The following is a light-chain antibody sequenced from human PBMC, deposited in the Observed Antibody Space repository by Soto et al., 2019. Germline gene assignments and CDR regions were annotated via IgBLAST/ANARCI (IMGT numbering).Light chain of an antibody. CDR2: YDD. V-gene: IGLV1-36*01. J-gene: IGLJ2*01. CDR3: VAWDDSLNSLV. Sequence: QSVLTQPPSVSEAPRQRVTISCSGSTSNIGKNAVNWYQQFPGKVPKLLIYYDDLLPAGVSDRFSGSKSGTSASLAISGLQSEDEADYYCVAWDDSLNSLVFGGGTKVTVL. CDR1: TSNIGKNA.